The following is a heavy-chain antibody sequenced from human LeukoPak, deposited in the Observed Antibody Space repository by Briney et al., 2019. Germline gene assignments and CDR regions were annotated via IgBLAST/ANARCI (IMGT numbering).Heavy chain of an antibody. V-gene: IGHV4-39*07. CDR2: IYYTGSI. J-gene: IGHJ3*02. CDR3: ARGELRYFDWFPVAFDI. CDR1: GGSISSSSYY. D-gene: IGHD3-9*01. Sequence: SSETLSLTCTVSGGSISSSSYYWGWIRQPPGKGLEWIGSIYYTGSIYYNPSLKSRVTISVDTSKNQFSLKLSSVTAADTAVYYCARGELRYFDWFPVAFDIWGQGTMVTVSS.